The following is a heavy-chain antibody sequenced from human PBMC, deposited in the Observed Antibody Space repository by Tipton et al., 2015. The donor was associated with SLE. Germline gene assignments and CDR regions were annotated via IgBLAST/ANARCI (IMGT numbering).Heavy chain of an antibody. D-gene: IGHD3-10*01. Sequence: TLSLTCTVSGGSISSNYWSWIQQSSGKGLEWIGYVYYSGSTNYNPSLKSRVTISVDNFRNQFSLKLTSVTAADTAIYYCARVMGVASDVFDVWGQGTTVTVSS. CDR2: VYYSGST. V-gene: IGHV4-59*12. CDR3: ARVMGVASDVFDV. CDR1: GGSISSNY. J-gene: IGHJ3*01.